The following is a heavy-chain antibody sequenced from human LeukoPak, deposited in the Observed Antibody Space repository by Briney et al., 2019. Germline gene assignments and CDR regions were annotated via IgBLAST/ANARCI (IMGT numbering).Heavy chain of an antibody. CDR1: GYSFSNYW. Sequence: GESLKISCKVSGYSFSNYWIGWVRQMPGKGLEWMATIYPGDSDTRYSPSFQGQVTISADKSISTAYLQWSSLKASDTAMYYCARLRGRQTTDAFDIWGRGTMVTVSS. V-gene: IGHV5-51*01. J-gene: IGHJ3*02. D-gene: IGHD1/OR15-1a*01. CDR3: ARLRGRQTTDAFDI. CDR2: IYPGDSDT.